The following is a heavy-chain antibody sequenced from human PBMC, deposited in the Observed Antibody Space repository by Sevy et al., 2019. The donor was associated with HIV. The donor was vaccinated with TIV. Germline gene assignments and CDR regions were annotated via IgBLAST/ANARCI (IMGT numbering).Heavy chain of an antibody. D-gene: IGHD6-6*01. CDR2: ISSSSSYI. J-gene: IGHJ6*03. V-gene: IGHV3-21*01. Sequence: GGSLRLSCAASGFTFSSYSMNWVRQAPGKGLEWVSSISSSSSYIYYADSVKGRFTISRDNAKNSLYLQMNSLRAEDTAVYYCARCQQLVNYYYYYMDVWGKGTTVTVSS. CDR3: ARCQQLVNYYYYYMDV. CDR1: GFTFSSYS.